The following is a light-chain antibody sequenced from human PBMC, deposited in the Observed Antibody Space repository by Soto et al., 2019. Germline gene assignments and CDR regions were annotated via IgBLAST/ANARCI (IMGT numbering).Light chain of an antibody. CDR2: GVS. CDR1: QSVDNNY. V-gene: IGKV3-20*01. J-gene: IGKJ1*01. Sequence: EIVLTQSPDTLSLSPGERATLSCWASQSVDNNYLAWYQQKPGQAPRLLIFGVSSRATGIPDRFSGSGSGTDFSLTISRLEPEEFAVYYCQQYGGAPWTFGQGAKVEI. CDR3: QQYGGAPWT.